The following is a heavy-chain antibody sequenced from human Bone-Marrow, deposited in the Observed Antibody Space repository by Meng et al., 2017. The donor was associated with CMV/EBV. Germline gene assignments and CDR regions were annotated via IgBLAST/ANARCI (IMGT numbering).Heavy chain of an antibody. Sequence: TYRKYARGRVGQAAGQGLRRMRGINTIIRTRNCTQKDQGRVTITTEESTRTAYMELSNLRAGDTAVYYSARCITIIGGVTSSWFDPWGQGTLVTVSS. CDR2: INTIIRTR. CDR1: TYRKYA. V-gene: IGHV1-69*05. J-gene: IGHJ5*02. CDR3: ARCITIIGGVTSSWFDP. D-gene: IGHD3-3*01.